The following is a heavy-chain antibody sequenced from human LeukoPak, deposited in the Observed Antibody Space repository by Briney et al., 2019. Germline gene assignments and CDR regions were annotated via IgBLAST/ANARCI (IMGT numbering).Heavy chain of an antibody. CDR3: ARDPLYYHSDTSGYSTFFDY. V-gene: IGHV1-18*01. CDR1: GYTFTSYG. Sequence: VASVKVSCKASGYTFTSYGITWVRPAPGQGLEWMGWISAYNGKTKYAQKLQGRVTMTTDTSTSTAYMELRSLRSDDTAVYHCARDPLYYHSDTSGYSTFFDYWGQGTLVTVSS. CDR2: ISAYNGKT. D-gene: IGHD3-22*01. J-gene: IGHJ4*02.